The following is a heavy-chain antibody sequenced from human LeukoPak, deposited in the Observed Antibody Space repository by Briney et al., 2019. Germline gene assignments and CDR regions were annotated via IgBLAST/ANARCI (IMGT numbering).Heavy chain of an antibody. CDR2: ISGSGGST. Sequence: PGGSLRLSCAASGFTFSSYATSWVCQAPGKGLEWVSAISGSGGSTYYTDSVKGRLTISRDNSKNTLYLQMNSLRAEDTAVYYCAKGIYSSGWSYFDYWGHGTLVTVSS. CDR1: GFTFSSYA. CDR3: AKGIYSSGWSYFDY. V-gene: IGHV3-23*01. J-gene: IGHJ4*01. D-gene: IGHD6-19*01.